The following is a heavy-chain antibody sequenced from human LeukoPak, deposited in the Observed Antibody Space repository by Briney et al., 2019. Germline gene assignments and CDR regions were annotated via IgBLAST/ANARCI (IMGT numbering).Heavy chain of an antibody. V-gene: IGHV3-23*01. CDR2: ISGSGGST. J-gene: IGHJ4*02. Sequence: GGSLRLSCAASGFTFSSYAMSWVRQAPGKGLEWVSAISGSGGSTYYADSVKGRFTISRDNSKNTLYLQMNSLRAEDTAVYYCTVPRSLLFGYFDYWGQGTLVTVSS. CDR3: TVPRSLLFGYFDY. D-gene: IGHD2-21*02. CDR1: GFTFSSYA.